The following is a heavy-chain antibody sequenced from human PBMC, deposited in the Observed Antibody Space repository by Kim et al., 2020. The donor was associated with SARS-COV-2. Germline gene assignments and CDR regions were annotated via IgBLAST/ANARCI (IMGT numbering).Heavy chain of an antibody. CDR1: GFTFSNAW. Sequence: GGSLRLSCAASGFTFSNAWSWVRQAPGKGLEWVGRIKSKTDGGTTDYAAPVKGRFTISRDDSKNTLYLQMNSLKTEDTAVYYCTTDGDYAFDYWGQGTLV. J-gene: IGHJ4*02. CDR3: TTDGDYAFDY. CDR2: IKSKTDGGTT. D-gene: IGHD4-17*01. V-gene: IGHV3-15*01.